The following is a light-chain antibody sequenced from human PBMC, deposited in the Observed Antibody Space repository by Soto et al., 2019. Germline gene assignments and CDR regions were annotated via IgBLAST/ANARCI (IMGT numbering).Light chain of an antibody. CDR1: SSDVGGYNY. CDR2: EVT. CDR3: SSYGGNNNLV. Sequence: QSALTQPPSASGSPGQSVTISCTGPSSDVGGYNYVSWYQQHPGKAPKLMIYEVTKRPSGVPDRFSVSKSGNTASLTVSGLQAEDEADYYCSSYGGNNNLVFGGGTKVTVL. J-gene: IGLJ2*01. V-gene: IGLV2-8*01.